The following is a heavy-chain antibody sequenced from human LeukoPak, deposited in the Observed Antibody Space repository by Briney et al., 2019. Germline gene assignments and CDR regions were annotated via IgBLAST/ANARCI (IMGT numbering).Heavy chain of an antibody. CDR2: ISSSGSTI. CDR1: GFTFSSYE. Sequence: GGSLRLSCAASGFTFSSYEMNWVRQAPGKGLEWVSYISSSGSTIYYADSVKGRFTISRDNAKNSLNLQMNSLRAEDTAVYYCARDAYSSGWYPHFGYWGQGTLVTVSS. J-gene: IGHJ4*02. V-gene: IGHV3-48*03. CDR3: ARDAYSSGWYPHFGY. D-gene: IGHD6-19*01.